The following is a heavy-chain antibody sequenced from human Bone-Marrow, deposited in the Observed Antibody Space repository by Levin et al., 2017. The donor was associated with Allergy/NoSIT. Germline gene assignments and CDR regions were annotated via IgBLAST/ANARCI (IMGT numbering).Heavy chain of an antibody. V-gene: IGHV3-23*01. J-gene: IGHJ4*02. Sequence: HAGGSLRLSCAASGFTFSSCGMTWVRQAPGTGLEWVSAISSSGDNTYYADSVKGRFTISRDNSKNTLYLQMNSLRAEDTAAYYCANRQGANWGSLTGWGQGTLVTVSS. CDR2: ISSSGDNT. CDR1: GFTFSSCG. D-gene: IGHD7-27*01. CDR3: ANRQGANWGSLTG.